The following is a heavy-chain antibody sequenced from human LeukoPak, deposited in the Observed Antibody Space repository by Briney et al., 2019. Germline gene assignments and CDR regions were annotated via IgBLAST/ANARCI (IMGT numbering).Heavy chain of an antibody. J-gene: IGHJ4*02. D-gene: IGHD3-22*01. CDR1: GYTFTGYY. CDR3: ARVKTMIIVVSLFDY. V-gene: IGHV1-2*02. Sequence: ASVKVSCKASGYTFTGYYMHWVRQAPGQGLEWMGWINPNSGGTNYAQQFQGKLTMTRDTSISTAYMELSRLRSDDTAVYYCARVKTMIIVVSLFDYWGQGTLVTVSS. CDR2: INPNSGGT.